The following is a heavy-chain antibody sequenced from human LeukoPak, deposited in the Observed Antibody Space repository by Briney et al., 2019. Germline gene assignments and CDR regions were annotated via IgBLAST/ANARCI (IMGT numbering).Heavy chain of an antibody. J-gene: IGHJ4*02. CDR1: GFAFDSYR. CDR3: ARDIVGATLNQFYFDY. CDR2: ISSSSSYI. Sequence: GGSLRLSCAASGFAFDSYRMNWVRQAPGKGLEWVSSISSSSSYIYYADSVKGRFTISRDNAKNSLYLQMNSLRAEDTAVYYCARDIVGATLNQFYFDYWGQGTLVTVSS. D-gene: IGHD1-26*01. V-gene: IGHV3-21*01.